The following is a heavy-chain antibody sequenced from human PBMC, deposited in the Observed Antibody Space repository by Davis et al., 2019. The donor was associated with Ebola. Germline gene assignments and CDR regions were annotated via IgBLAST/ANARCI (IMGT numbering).Heavy chain of an antibody. CDR1: GFTVSSNH. Sequence: GESLKISCVASGFTVSSNHMSWVRQAPGKGLEWVSILYSGGSTYYADSVKGRFTISRDNSKNTLYLQMGSLRAEDMAVYYCARGALWFRESPPDYWGQGTLVTVSS. V-gene: IGHV3-53*05. J-gene: IGHJ4*02. CDR2: LYSGGST. D-gene: IGHD3-10*01. CDR3: ARGALWFRESPPDY.